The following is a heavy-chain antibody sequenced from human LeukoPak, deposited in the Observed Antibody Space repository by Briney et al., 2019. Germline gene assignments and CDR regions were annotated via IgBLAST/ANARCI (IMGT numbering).Heavy chain of an antibody. CDR1: GYTFTGYY. CDR2: INPNSGGT. J-gene: IGHJ4*02. V-gene: IGHV1-2*02. D-gene: IGHD3-16*02. Sequence: ASVKVSCKASGYTFTGYYMHWVRQAPGQGLEWMGWINPNSGGTNYAQKFQGRVTMTRDTSISTAYMELSRLRSDDTAVYYCARDLSLYYDYVWGSYRYESYFDYWGQGTLVTVSS. CDR3: ARDLSLYYDYVWGSYRYESYFDY.